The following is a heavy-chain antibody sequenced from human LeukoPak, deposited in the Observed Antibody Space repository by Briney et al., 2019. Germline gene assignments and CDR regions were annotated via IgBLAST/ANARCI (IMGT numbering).Heavy chain of an antibody. D-gene: IGHD5-24*01. Sequence: GASVKVSCKASGYTFTGYYMHWVRQAPGQGLEWRGWINPNSGGTNYAQKFQGRVTMTRDTSISTAYMELSRLRSDDTAVYYCARDNDGYNGAFDIWGQGTMVTVSS. CDR2: INPNSGGT. CDR3: ARDNDGYNGAFDI. CDR1: GYTFTGYY. J-gene: IGHJ3*02. V-gene: IGHV1-2*02.